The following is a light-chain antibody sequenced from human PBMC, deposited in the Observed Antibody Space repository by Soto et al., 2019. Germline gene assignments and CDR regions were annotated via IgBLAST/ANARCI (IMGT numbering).Light chain of an antibody. V-gene: IGLV2-8*01. J-gene: IGLJ1*01. CDR1: SSDVGGYNY. Sequence: QSALTQPPSASGSPGQPVTISCTGTSSDVGGYNYVSWYQQHPGKAPKLMIYEVSKRPSGVPDRFSGSKSGNTASLTVSGLQAEDEADYYCSSYAGSNIGVFGTGTKLTVL. CDR2: EVS. CDR3: SSYAGSNIGV.